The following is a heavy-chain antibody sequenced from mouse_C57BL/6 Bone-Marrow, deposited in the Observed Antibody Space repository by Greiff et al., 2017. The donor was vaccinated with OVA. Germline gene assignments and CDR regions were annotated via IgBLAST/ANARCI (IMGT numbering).Heavy chain of an antibody. CDR1: GFSFHTYA. CDR2: IRSKSNNYAT. J-gene: IGHJ2*01. Sequence: EVQLVESGGGLVQPKGSLKLSCAASGFSFHTYAMNWVRQAPGKGLEWVARIRSKSNNYATYYADSVKDRVTIARDDSESMLYLQMNNLKTEDTAMYYCVRQGDYDGNWGQGTTLTVSS. D-gene: IGHD1-1*01. V-gene: IGHV10-1*01. CDR3: VRQGDYDGN.